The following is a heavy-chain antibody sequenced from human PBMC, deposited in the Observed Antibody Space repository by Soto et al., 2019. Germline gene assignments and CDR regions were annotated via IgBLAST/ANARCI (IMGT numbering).Heavy chain of an antibody. CDR1: GFTFSSYV. CDR2: ISRDGSNE. J-gene: IGHJ4*02. V-gene: IGHV3-30*04. D-gene: IGHD4-17*01. CDR3: ARDDYGGSDCDLGY. Sequence: QVQLVESGGGVVQPGRSLRLSCADSGFTFSSYVIHWVRQTPDKGLEWVAFISRDGSNEYYADSVKGRFTISRDNSKNTLYLEINSLIAEDTAVYYCARDDYGGSDCDLGYWGQGTLVTVSS.